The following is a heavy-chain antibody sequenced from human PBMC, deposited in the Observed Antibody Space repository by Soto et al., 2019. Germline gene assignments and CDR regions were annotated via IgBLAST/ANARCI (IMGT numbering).Heavy chain of an antibody. CDR2: ISGSGGST. CDR3: AKDRQWLVVNWFDP. CDR1: GFTFSSYA. V-gene: IGHV3-23*01. J-gene: IGHJ5*02. Sequence: GGSLRLSCAASGFTFSSYAMSWVRQAPGKGLEWVSAISGSGGSTYYADSVKGRFTISRDSSKNTLYLQMNSLRAEDTAVYYCAKDRQWLVVNWFDPWGQGTLVTVSS. D-gene: IGHD6-19*01.